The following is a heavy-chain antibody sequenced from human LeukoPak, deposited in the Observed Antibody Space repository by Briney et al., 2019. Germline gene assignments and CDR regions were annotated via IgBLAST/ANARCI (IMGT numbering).Heavy chain of an antibody. CDR2: ISSSSSFI. J-gene: IGHJ3*02. V-gene: IGHV3-21*01. D-gene: IGHD4-17*01. CDR1: GFTFSSYW. CDR3: ARDRIIYGDYGDAFDI. Sequence: PGGSLRLSCAASGFTFSSYWMNWVRQAPGMGLEWVSSISSSSSFIYYADSLKGRFTISRDNAKNSLYLQMNSLRAEDTAVYYCARDRIIYGDYGDAFDIWGQGTMVTVSS.